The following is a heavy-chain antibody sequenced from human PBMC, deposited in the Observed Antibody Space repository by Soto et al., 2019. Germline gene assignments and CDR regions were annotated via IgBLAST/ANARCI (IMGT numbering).Heavy chain of an antibody. CDR3: ASSPRSSLSIYFDN. V-gene: IGHV3-66*01. D-gene: IGHD6-13*01. CDR2: IYSGGST. Sequence: EVQLVESGGGLVQPGGSLRLSCAASGFTVSNNYMSWVRQAPGRGREWVSVIYSGGSTYYADSVKGRFTISRDTSKNMLYLQMNSLRAEDTAVYYCASSPRSSLSIYFDNWGQGTLVTVSS. CDR1: GFTVSNNY. J-gene: IGHJ4*02.